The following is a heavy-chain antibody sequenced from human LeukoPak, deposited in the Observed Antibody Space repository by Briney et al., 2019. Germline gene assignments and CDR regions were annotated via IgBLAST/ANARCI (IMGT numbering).Heavy chain of an antibody. Sequence: GGSLRLSCAASGFTFSSYGMHWVRQAPGKGLEWVAVIWYDGSNKYYADSVKGRFTISRDNSKNTLYLEMNSLRAEDTALYYCAKAVGYYYDSSGYYYNWGQGTLVTVSS. D-gene: IGHD3-22*01. V-gene: IGHV3-30*02. CDR1: GFTFSSYG. CDR3: AKAVGYYYDSSGYYYN. J-gene: IGHJ4*02. CDR2: IWYDGSNK.